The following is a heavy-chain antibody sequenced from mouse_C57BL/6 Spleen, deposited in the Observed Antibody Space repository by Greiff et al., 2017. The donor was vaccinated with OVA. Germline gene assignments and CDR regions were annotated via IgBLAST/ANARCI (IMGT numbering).Heavy chain of an antibody. D-gene: IGHD1-1*01. CDR1: GYTFTDYY. J-gene: IGHJ3*01. CDR3: AREGYYYGSSSSFAY. V-gene: IGHV1-26*01. Sequence: VQLQQSGPELVKPGASVKISCKASGYTFTDYYMNWVKQSHGKSLEWIGDINPNNGGTSYNQKFKGKATLTVDKSSSTAYKELRSLTSEDSAVYYCAREGYYYGSSSSFAYWGQGTLVTVSA. CDR2: INPNNGGT.